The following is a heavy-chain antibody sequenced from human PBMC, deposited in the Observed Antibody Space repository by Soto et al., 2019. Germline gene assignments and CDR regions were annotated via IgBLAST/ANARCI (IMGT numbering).Heavy chain of an antibody. J-gene: IGHJ5*01. CDR3: ARDRDSSGWFDY. Sequence: GGSLRLSCATSGFTFRSFAMSWVRQAPGKGLEYVSGIRGSAGSTNYAVSVKGRFTISRDNAKKSLYLQMNSLEVEDTAVYYCARDRDSSGWFDYWGQGTLVTVSS. CDR1: GFTFRSFA. D-gene: IGHD3-22*01. CDR2: IRGSAGST. V-gene: IGHV3-23*01.